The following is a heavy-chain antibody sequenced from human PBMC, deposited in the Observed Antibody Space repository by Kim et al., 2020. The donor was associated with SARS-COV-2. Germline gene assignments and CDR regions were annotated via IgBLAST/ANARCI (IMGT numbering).Heavy chain of an antibody. CDR3: ARDRLRFLEWSSFGMGV. D-gene: IGHD3-3*01. CDR1: GFTFSSYG. J-gene: IGHJ6*02. V-gene: IGHV3-33*01. CDR2: IWYDGSNK. Sequence: GGSLRLSCAASGFTFSSYGMHWVRQAPGKGLAWVAVIWYDGSNKYHADSVTGRFTISRDNSKNTLYLQMTSLRAEDTAVYYCARDRLRFLEWSSFGMGVWGQGTTVTVSS.